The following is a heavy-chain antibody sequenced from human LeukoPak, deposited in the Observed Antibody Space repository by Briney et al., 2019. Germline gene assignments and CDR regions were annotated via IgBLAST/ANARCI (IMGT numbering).Heavy chain of an antibody. CDR1: GYTFTSYG. J-gene: IGHJ4*02. CDR3: AGGDRSKLYSPKFDY. V-gene: IGHV1-18*01. CDR2: ISAYNGNT. D-gene: IGHD6-13*01. Sequence: ASVKVSCKASGYTFTSYGISWVRQAPGQGLEWMGWISAYNGNTNYAQKLQGRVTMTTDTSTSTAYMELSSLRSEDTAVYYCAGGDRSKLYSPKFDYWGQGTLVTVSS.